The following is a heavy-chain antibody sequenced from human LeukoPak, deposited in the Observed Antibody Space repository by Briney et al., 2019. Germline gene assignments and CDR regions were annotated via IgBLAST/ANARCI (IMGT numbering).Heavy chain of an antibody. Sequence: SETLSLTCAVYGGSFSGYYWSWIRQPPGKGLEWIGEINHSGSTNYNPSLKSRVTISVDTSKNQFSLKLSSVTAADTAVYYCARKMSGYSYGTIDYWGQGTLVTVSS. CDR3: ARKMSGYSYGTIDY. J-gene: IGHJ4*02. V-gene: IGHV4-34*01. D-gene: IGHD5-18*01. CDR2: INHSGST. CDR1: GGSFSGYY.